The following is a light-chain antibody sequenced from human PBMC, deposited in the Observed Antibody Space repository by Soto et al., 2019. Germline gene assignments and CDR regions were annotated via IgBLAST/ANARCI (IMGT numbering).Light chain of an antibody. J-gene: IGKJ1*01. CDR3: MQGTDWPT. CDR2: LGS. Sequence: EIVMTQSPLSLPVTPGEPASISCRSSQSLLHSNGYNYLDWFLQKPGQSPQLLIYLGSNRASGVPDRFSGSGSGTDFTLKISRVEAEDIGVYYCMQGTDWPTFGQGTKVDIK. CDR1: QSLLHSNGYNY. V-gene: IGKV2-28*01.